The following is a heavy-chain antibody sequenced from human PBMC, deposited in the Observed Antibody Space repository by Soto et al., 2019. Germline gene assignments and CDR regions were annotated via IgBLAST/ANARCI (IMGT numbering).Heavy chain of an antibody. J-gene: IGHJ6*02. D-gene: IGHD5-18*01. CDR3: AGAPADGLWLPRSFFGMDV. V-gene: IGHV4-4*07. Sequence: SETLSLTCTVSGGSISSYYWSWIRQPAGKGLEWIGRIYTSGSTNYNPSLKSRVTMSVDTSKNQFSLKLSSVTAADTAVYYCAGAPADGLWLPRSFFGMDVWGQGTTVTVSS. CDR2: IYTSGST. CDR1: GGSISSYY.